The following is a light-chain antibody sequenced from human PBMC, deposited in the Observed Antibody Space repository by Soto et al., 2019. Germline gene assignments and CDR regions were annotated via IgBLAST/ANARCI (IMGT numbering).Light chain of an antibody. Sequence: EIVLTQSPGTLSLSPGERATLSCRASQSVSSSYLTWYQQKPGQAPRLLIYGSSSRATGVPDRFSGSGSGTDFTLTISSVEPEDFAVYYCQQYGSSLFTFGQGTKLEIK. CDR1: QSVSSSY. CDR2: GSS. V-gene: IGKV3-20*01. J-gene: IGKJ2*01. CDR3: QQYGSSLFT.